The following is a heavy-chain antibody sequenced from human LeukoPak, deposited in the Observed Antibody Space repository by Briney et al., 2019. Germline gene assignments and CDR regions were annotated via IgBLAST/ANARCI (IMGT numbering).Heavy chain of an antibody. J-gene: IGHJ4*02. Sequence: SETLSLTCGVSGGSIDITNYWSWVRQAPGKGLEWIGEISHDGTINYNPSLRSRVAMSLDRANNQFSLSLTSVTAADTAVYYCTRENRPFCPFAFWRQGVLVTVSS. CDR1: GGSIDITNY. D-gene: IGHD2/OR15-2a*01. CDR3: TRENRPFCPFAF. CDR2: ISHDGTI. V-gene: IGHV4-4*02.